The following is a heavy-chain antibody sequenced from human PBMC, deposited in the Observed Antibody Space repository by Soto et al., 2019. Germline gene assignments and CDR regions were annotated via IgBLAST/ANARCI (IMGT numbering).Heavy chain of an antibody. J-gene: IGHJ4*02. V-gene: IGHV4-31*03. D-gene: IGHD2-15*01. Sequence: PSETLSLTCTVSGGSISRGGYYWSWIRQHPGKGLEWMGYIYYSGSTYYNPSLPSLKSRITISLDTSKNQFSLKLSSVTAADTAVYHCARRIEGYYFDYWGQGALVTVSS. CDR1: GGSISRGGYY. CDR3: ARRIEGYYFDY. CDR2: IYYSGST.